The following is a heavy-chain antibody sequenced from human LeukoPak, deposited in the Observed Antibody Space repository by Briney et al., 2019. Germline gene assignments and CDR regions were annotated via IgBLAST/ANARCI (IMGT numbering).Heavy chain of an antibody. D-gene: IGHD1-26*01. CDR3: ARMRGPTTGALDI. CDR2: ISSSSSTK. J-gene: IGHJ3*02. CDR1: GFTFITYT. V-gene: IGHV3-48*02. Sequence: VGSLRLSCAASGFTFITYTMIWVRQAPGKGLEWVSSISSSSSTKYYADSVKGRFTISRDNADNSLYLQVASLRDEDTAIYYCARMRGPTTGALDIWGPGTMVAVSS.